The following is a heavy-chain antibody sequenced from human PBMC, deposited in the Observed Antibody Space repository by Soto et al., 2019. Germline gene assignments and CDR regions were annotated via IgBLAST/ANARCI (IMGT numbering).Heavy chain of an antibody. V-gene: IGHV4-34*12. CDR3: ARRESYDILTGYYHFDY. Sequence: SETLSLTCAVYGGSFSGYYWGWIRQPPGKGLEWIGSIFYSGSTSYNPSLKSRVTISVDTSKNQFSLKLSSVTAADTAVYYCARRESYDILTGYYHFDYWGQGTLVTVSS. CDR2: IFYSGST. CDR1: GGSFSGYY. J-gene: IGHJ4*02. D-gene: IGHD3-9*01.